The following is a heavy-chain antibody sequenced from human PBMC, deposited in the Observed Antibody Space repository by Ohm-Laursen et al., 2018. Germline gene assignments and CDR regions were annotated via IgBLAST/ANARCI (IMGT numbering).Heavy chain of an antibody. CDR2: VSRSGTTI. Sequence: SLRLSCSASGFTLSSYEMNWVRQAPGKGLEWVSYVSRSGTTIYYADSVKGRFTISRDNAKNSVYLQMSNLRAEDTAVYYCARERRNSYYGMDVWGQGTTVIVSS. V-gene: IGHV3-48*03. CDR3: ARERRNSYYGMDV. CDR1: GFTLSSYE. J-gene: IGHJ6*02.